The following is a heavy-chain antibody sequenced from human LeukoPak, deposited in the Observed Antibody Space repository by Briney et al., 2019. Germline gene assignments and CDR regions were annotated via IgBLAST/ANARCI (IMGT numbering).Heavy chain of an antibody. V-gene: IGHV4-59*08. Sequence: SETLSLTCTVSGGSISSYYWSWIRQPPGKGLEWIGYIYYSGSTNYNPSLKSRVTISVDTSKNQFSLKLSSVTAADTAVYYCASDDYGGNLFAFDIWGQGTMVTVSS. CDR1: GGSISSYY. J-gene: IGHJ3*02. D-gene: IGHD4-23*01. CDR3: ASDDYGGNLFAFDI. CDR2: IYYSGST.